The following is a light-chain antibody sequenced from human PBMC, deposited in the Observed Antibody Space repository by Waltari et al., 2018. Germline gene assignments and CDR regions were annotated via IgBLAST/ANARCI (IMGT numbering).Light chain of an antibody. V-gene: IGKV3-20*01. CDR2: GAS. CDR1: QSVSSSY. Sequence: EIVLTQSPGTLSLSPGERATLSCRASQSVSSSYLAWYQQKPGQAPRVLIYGASIRATGIPDRFSGSGSGTDFTLTISRLDPEDFALYFCQQYGGSPAYTFGQGTKLEI. J-gene: IGKJ2*01. CDR3: QQYGGSPAYT.